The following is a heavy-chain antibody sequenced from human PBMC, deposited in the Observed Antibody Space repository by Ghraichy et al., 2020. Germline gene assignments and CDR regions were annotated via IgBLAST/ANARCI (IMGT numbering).Heavy chain of an antibody. CDR1: GFTVSSNY. J-gene: IGHJ3*02. V-gene: IGHV3-53*01. D-gene: IGHD3-10*01. CDR2: IYSGGST. CDR3: ARELWFGEGSVGAFDI. Sequence: LSLTCAASGFTVSSNYMSWVRQAPGKGLEWVSVIYSGGSTYYADSVKGRFTISRDNSKNTLYLQMNSLRAEDTAVYYCARELWFGEGSVGAFDIWGQGTMVTVSS.